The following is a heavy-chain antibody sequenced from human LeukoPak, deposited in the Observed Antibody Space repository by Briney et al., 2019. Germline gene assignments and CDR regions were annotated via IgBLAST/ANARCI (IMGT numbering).Heavy chain of an antibody. CDR1: GYTFTSYG. V-gene: IGHV1-18*01. D-gene: IGHD6-13*01. Sequence: ASVKVSCKASGYTFTSYGISWVRRAPGQGLEWMGWISGYNDNTNYAQNLQGRVTMTTDTSTSTAYMELRSLRSDDTAVYYCARGRYPHTSSWYGDAFDIWRQGTMVTVSS. J-gene: IGHJ3*02. CDR2: ISGYNDNT. CDR3: ARGRYPHTSSWYGDAFDI.